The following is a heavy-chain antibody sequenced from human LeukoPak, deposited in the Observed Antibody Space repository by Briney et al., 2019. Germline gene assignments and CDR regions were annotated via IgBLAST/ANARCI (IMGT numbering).Heavy chain of an antibody. J-gene: IGHJ4*02. CDR2: IKQDGSEK. CDR3: ARDAEAALSRNDY. V-gene: IGHV3-7*01. CDR1: GFTFSRYW. Sequence: PGGSLGLSCAASGFTFSRYWMTWVRQAPGKGLEWVANIKQDGSEKYYVDSVKDRFTISRDNAKNSLFLQMNSLRAEDTAVYYCARDAEAALSRNDYWGQGTLVTVSS. D-gene: IGHD6-6*01.